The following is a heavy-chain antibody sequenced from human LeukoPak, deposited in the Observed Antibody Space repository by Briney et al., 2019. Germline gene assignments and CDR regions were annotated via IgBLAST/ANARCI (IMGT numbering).Heavy chain of an antibody. CDR2: SYYSGST. D-gene: IGHD1-26*01. V-gene: IGHV4-59*08. Sequence: SETLSLTCTVSGDSINNYYWNWIRQPPGRGLEWIGYSYYSGSTKYNPSFTSRVTISIDTSKKHFSLKLNSVTAADTAVYYCAGVGATRGGYYFDYWGQGTLVTVSS. CDR1: GDSINNYY. J-gene: IGHJ4*02. CDR3: AGVGATRGGYYFDY.